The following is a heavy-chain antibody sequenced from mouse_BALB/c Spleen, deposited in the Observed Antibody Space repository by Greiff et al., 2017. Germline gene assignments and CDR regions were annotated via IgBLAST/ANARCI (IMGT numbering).Heavy chain of an antibody. CDR3: ARYYGSSPWFAY. Sequence: EVHLVESGGGLVKPGGSLKLSCAASGFTFSSYAMSWVRQSPEKRLEWVAEISSGGSYTYYPDTMTGRFTISRDNAKNTLYLEMSSLRSEDTAMYYCARYYGSSPWFAYWGQGTLVTVSA. J-gene: IGHJ3*01. CDR2: ISSGGSYT. D-gene: IGHD1-1*01. CDR1: GFTFSSYA. V-gene: IGHV5-9-4*01.